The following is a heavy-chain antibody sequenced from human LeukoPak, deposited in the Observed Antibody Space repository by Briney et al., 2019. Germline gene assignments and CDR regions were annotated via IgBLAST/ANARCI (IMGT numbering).Heavy chain of an antibody. CDR2: IYTSGST. Sequence: SETLSLTCTVSGGSISSYYWSWIGQPAGKGLEWIGRIYTSGSTNYNPSLKSRVTMSVDTSKNQFSLKLSSVTAADTAVYYCARDRGASSIAAAGNLNWFDPWGQGTLVTVSS. J-gene: IGHJ5*02. D-gene: IGHD6-13*01. CDR3: ARDRGASSIAAAGNLNWFDP. CDR1: GGSISSYY. V-gene: IGHV4-4*07.